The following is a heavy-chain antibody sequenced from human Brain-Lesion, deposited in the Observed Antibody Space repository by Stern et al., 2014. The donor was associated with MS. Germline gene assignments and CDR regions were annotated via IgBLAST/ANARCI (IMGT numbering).Heavy chain of an antibody. Sequence: QVQLLQPGAEVKKPGASVKVSCKVSGYTLTELSMHWVRQAPRKGLEWMGGFDPEDGETIYAQKFQGRVTMTEDTSTDTAYMELSSLRSEDTAVYYCATLSTGAGGNYYRHFDYWGQGTLVTVSS. CDR2: FDPEDGET. J-gene: IGHJ4*02. CDR3: ATLSTGAGGNYYRHFDY. CDR1: GYTLTELS. V-gene: IGHV1-24*01. D-gene: IGHD1-26*01.